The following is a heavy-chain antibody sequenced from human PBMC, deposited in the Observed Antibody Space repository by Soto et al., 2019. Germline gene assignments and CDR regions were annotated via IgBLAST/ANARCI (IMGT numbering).Heavy chain of an antibody. CDR3: ATNYDSGTYGYFQH. V-gene: IGHV3-21*01. CDR2: ISSSSSYI. Sequence: EVQLVESGGGLVKPGGSLRLSCAASGFTFNSYNMNWVRQAPGKGLEWVSSISSSSSYIYYADSVKGRFTISRDNAKNSLNLQMNSLRAEDTAVYYCATNYDSGTYGYFQHWGHGTLVTVSS. D-gene: IGHD3-22*01. J-gene: IGHJ1*01. CDR1: GFTFNSYN.